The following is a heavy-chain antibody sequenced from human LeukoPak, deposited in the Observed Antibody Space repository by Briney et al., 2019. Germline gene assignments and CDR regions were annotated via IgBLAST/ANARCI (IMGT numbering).Heavy chain of an antibody. V-gene: IGHV4-38-2*02. CDR3: ARGGRRDGYNI. CDR2: IYHSGST. CDR1: GYSISSDYY. J-gene: IGHJ3*02. D-gene: IGHD5-24*01. Sequence: SETLSLTCTVSGYSISSDYYWGWIRQPPGKGLEWIGSIYHSGSTYYNPSLKSRVTISIDTSKNQFSLKLSSVTAADTAVYYCARGGRRDGYNIWGQGTMVTVSS.